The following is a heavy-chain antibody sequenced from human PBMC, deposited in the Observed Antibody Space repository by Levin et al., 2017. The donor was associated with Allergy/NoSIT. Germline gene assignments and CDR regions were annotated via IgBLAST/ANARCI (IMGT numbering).Heavy chain of an antibody. Sequence: GGSLRLSCAASGFTFSSYWMHWVRQAPGKGLVWVSRINSDGSSTSYADSVKGRFTISRDNAKNTLYLQMNSLRAEDTAVYYCARAHDFWSDYPMGWGQGTLVTVSS. CDR3: ARAHDFWSDYPMG. CDR1: GFTFSSYW. D-gene: IGHD3-3*01. J-gene: IGHJ4*02. V-gene: IGHV3-74*01. CDR2: INSDGSST.